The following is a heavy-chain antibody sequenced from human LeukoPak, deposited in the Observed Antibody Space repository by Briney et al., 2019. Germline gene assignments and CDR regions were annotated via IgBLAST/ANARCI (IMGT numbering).Heavy chain of an antibody. CDR3: TSSGWYHFDY. V-gene: IGHV3-73*01. CDR1: GFTFSNSA. D-gene: IGHD6-19*01. Sequence: GGSLRLSCAASGFTFSNSAMHWVRQASGKGLEWVGRIRSKANNYATAYTASVKGRFTISRDDSKNMAYLQMNSLKTEDTAVYYCTSSGWYHFDYWGQGTLVTVSS. CDR2: IRSKANNYAT. J-gene: IGHJ4*02.